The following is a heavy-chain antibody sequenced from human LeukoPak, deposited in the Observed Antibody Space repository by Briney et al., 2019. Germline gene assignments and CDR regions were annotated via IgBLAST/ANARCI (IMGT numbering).Heavy chain of an antibody. Sequence: PGASVKVSCKASGYTFTGYYMHWVRQAPGQGLEWMGWINPNSGGTNYAQKFQGRVTMTRDTSISTAYMELSRLRSDDTAVYYCASSSGWYSIGNWFDPWGQGTLVTVSS. V-gene: IGHV1-2*02. CDR2: INPNSGGT. J-gene: IGHJ5*02. CDR3: ASSSGWYSIGNWFDP. D-gene: IGHD6-19*01. CDR1: GYTFTGYY.